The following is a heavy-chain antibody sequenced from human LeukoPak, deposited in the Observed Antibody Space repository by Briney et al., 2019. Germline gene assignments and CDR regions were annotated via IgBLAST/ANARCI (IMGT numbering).Heavy chain of an antibody. CDR2: IDNDGSDT. D-gene: IGHD3-22*01. CDR1: GFTFSSYW. J-gene: IGHJ3*02. V-gene: IGHV3-74*01. CDR3: AKAPGAYYYDSSGYYGGAFDI. Sequence: GGSLRLSCAASGFTFSSYWIHWVRQAPGKGLAWVSRIDNDGSDTIFADSVKGRFTISRDNAKNSLYLQMNSLRAEDTALYYCAKAPGAYYYDSSGYYGGAFDIWGQGTMVTVSS.